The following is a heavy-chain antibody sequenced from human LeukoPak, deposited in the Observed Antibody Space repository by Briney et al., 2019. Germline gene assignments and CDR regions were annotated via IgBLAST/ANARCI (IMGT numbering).Heavy chain of an antibody. CDR2: IYYSVST. V-gene: IGHV4-39*07. CDR1: GGSISSSSYY. D-gene: IGHD4-17*01. J-gene: IGHJ4*02. CDR3: ARVPTVTFFNY. Sequence: PSETLSLTCTVSGGSISSSSYYWGWIRQPPGKGLEWIGSIYYSVSTYYNPSLKSRVTISVDTSKDQFSLKLSSVTAADTAVYYCARVPTVTFFNYWGQGTLVTVSS.